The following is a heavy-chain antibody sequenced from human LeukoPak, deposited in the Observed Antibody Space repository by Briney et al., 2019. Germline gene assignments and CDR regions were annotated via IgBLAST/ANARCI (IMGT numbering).Heavy chain of an antibody. Sequence: GGSPRLSCADSRFTFSSYTMNWVRQAPGKGLEWVSGISANAVSTYYADSVKGRFTISRDNSKNTLYLHMDRLGTEDTAVYYCASMPSTEIYYFYYMDVWGKGTTVTVSS. V-gene: IGHV3-23*01. D-gene: IGHD2-2*01. CDR3: ASMPSTEIYYFYYMDV. CDR2: ISANAVST. J-gene: IGHJ6*03. CDR1: RFTFSSYT.